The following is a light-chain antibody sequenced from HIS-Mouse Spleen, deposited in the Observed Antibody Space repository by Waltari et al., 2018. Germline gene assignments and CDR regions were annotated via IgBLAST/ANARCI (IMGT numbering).Light chain of an antibody. Sequence: NFMLTQPHSVSESPGKTVTISCTRSSGSIASNYVQWYQQRPGRAPTTVIDEDNQRPSGVPDRFSGSIDSSSNSASLTISGLKTEDEADYYCQSYDSSNLVFGGGTKLTVL. V-gene: IGLV6-57*04. CDR2: EDN. CDR3: QSYDSSNLV. CDR1: SGSIASNY. J-gene: IGLJ3*02.